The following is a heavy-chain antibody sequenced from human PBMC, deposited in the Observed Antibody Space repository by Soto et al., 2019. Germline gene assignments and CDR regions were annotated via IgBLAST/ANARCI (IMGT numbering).Heavy chain of an antibody. CDR2: VHRSGSA. Sequence: SETLSLTCAVSGDSISSRNWWSWVRQPPGKGLEWIGEVHRSGSANYNPSLKSRVTISLDKSKNQFSLRLRSVTAADTAVYYCARSWGLQSVHPIDYWGQGTLVTVSS. CDR3: ARSWGLQSVHPIDY. J-gene: IGHJ4*02. D-gene: IGHD4-4*01. V-gene: IGHV4-4*02. CDR1: GDSISSRNW.